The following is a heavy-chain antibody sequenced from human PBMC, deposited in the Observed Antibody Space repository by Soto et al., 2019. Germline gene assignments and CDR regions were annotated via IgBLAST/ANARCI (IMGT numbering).Heavy chain of an antibody. CDR2: IRSKANSYAT. J-gene: IGHJ6*02. Sequence: EVQLVESGGGLVQPGGSLKLSCAASGFTFSGSAMHWVRQASGKGLEWVGRIRSKANSYATAYAASVKGRFTISRDDSKNTAYLQMNSLKTEDPAVYYCTRQDRKPYYYGMDVWGQGTTVTVS. CDR3: TRQDRKPYYYGMDV. V-gene: IGHV3-73*02. CDR1: GFTFSGSA.